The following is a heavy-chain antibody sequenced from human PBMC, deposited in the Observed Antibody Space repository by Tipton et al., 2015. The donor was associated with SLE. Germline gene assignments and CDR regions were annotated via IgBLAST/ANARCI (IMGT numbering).Heavy chain of an antibody. V-gene: IGHV3-30*02. CDR3: AKHGVYGMDV. Sequence: SLRLSCAASGFTFSSYWMHWIRQGPGKGLEWVAFIRYDGSSEYYADSVKGRFTIGRDKSKNTLYLQMNSLRPVDTAVYYCAKHGVYGMDVWGRGTAVTVSS. CDR2: IRYDGSSE. CDR1: GFTFSSYW. J-gene: IGHJ6*02. D-gene: IGHD3-3*01.